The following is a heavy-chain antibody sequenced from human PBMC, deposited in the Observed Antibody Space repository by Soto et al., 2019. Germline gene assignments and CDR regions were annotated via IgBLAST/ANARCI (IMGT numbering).Heavy chain of an antibody. Sequence: GGSLRLSCAASGFTFSNYGMHWVRQAPGKGLEWVAIIWHDGNNKYYADSVKGRFTISRDNAKNSLYLQMNSLRAEDTAVYYCARVTYSSGWYTDYWGQGTLVTVSS. CDR1: GFTFSNYG. CDR3: ARVTYSSGWYTDY. CDR2: IWHDGNNK. D-gene: IGHD6-19*01. J-gene: IGHJ4*02. V-gene: IGHV3-33*01.